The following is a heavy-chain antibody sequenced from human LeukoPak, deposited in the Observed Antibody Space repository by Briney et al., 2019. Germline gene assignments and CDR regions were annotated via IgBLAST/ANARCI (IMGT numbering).Heavy chain of an antibody. D-gene: IGHD2-2*02. Sequence: ASVKVSCKASGYTFTSYGISWVRQAPGQGLEWMGWISAHNGNTNYAQKLQGRVTMTTDTSTSTAYMELRSLRSDDTAVYYCARAGYCSSTSCYKAHYYYYYMDVWGKGTTVTVSS. CDR3: ARAGYCSSTSCYKAHYYYYYMDV. V-gene: IGHV1-18*01. J-gene: IGHJ6*03. CDR2: ISAHNGNT. CDR1: GYTFTSYG.